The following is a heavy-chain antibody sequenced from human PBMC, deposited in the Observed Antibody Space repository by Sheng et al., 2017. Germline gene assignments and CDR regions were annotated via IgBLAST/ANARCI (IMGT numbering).Heavy chain of an antibody. Sequence: QVQLVESGGGVVQPGRSLRLSCAASGFAFNQYAIHWVRQAPGKELEWVAVISTEGNNKHYADSVEGRFIISRDNSKNTLYLQMNDLRAEDTGAYYCAKEGDGDNWACFDYWGQGTQVTVSS. V-gene: IGHV3-30*01. D-gene: IGHD3-16*01. CDR2: ISTEGNNK. CDR1: GFAFNQYA. CDR3: AKEGDGDNWACFDY. J-gene: IGHJ4*02.